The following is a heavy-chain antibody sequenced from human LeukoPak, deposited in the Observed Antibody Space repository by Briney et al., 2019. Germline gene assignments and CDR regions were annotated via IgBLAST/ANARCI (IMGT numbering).Heavy chain of an antibody. D-gene: IGHD3-22*01. CDR1: GYTLTELS. J-gene: IGHJ5*02. Sequence: GASVKVSCKVSGYTLTELSMHWVRRAPGKGLEWMGGFDPEDGETIYAQKFQGRVTMTEDTSTDTAYMELSSLRSEDTAVYYCATGYYYDSSGYYYSHNWFDPWGQGTLVTVSS. CDR3: ATGYYYDSSGYYYSHNWFDP. CDR2: FDPEDGET. V-gene: IGHV1-24*01.